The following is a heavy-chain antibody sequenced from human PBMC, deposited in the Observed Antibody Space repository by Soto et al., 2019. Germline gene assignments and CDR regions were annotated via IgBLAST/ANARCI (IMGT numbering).Heavy chain of an antibody. CDR1: GFSFSNAW. J-gene: IGHJ4*02. Sequence: EVQLVESGGDFVKPGGPLRVSCAVSGFSFSNAWMSWVRQAPGKGLGWVGRIKSRADGGTTDYTAPVKGRFTISRDDSKNTVFLKMNSLKTEDTAVYYCTAHLGEFFPLDYWGQGTLVTVSS. V-gene: IGHV3-15*01. CDR3: TAHLGEFFPLDY. CDR2: IKSRADGGTT. D-gene: IGHD3-16*01.